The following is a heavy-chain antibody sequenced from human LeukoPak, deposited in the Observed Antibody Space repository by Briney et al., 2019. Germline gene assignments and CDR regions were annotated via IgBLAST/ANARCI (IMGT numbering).Heavy chain of an antibody. D-gene: IGHD6-13*01. J-gene: IGHJ4*02. CDR2: ISSSSSYI. V-gene: IGHV3-21*01. Sequence: GGSLRLSCAASGFTFSSYAMSWVRQAPGKGLEWVSSISSSSSYIYYPDSVKGRFTISRDNAKNSLYLQMNSLRAEDTAVYYCASPFSSSSPEMGYWGQGTLVTVSS. CDR3: ASPFSSSSPEMGY. CDR1: GFTFSSYA.